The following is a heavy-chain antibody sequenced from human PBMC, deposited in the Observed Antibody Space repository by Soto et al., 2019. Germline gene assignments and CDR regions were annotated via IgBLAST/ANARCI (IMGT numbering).Heavy chain of an antibody. CDR2: IYNGGGT. D-gene: IGHD6-6*01. CDR1: GFTVSGNY. Sequence: EVQLVETGGGLIQPGGSLRLSCAASGFTVSGNYMSWVRQAPGKGLEWVSVIYNGGGTYYADSVKGRVTIARDNSKNTLYLQMNSLRAEDTAVYYCASTRGSSYDYWGQGTLVTVSS. CDR3: ASTRGSSYDY. V-gene: IGHV3-53*02. J-gene: IGHJ4*02.